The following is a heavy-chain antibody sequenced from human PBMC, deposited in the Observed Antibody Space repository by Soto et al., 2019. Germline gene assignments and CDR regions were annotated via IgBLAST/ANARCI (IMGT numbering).Heavy chain of an antibody. J-gene: IGHJ3*02. CDR2: IIPIFGTA. CDR3: ARDRSSLNAFDI. D-gene: IGHD6-6*01. V-gene: IGHV1-69*13. CDR1: GGTFSSYA. Sequence: ASVKVSCKASGGTFSSYAISWVRQAPGQGLEWMGGIIPIFGTANYAQKFQGRVTITADESTSTAYMELSSLRSEDTAVYYCARDRSSLNAFDIWGQGTTVTVSS.